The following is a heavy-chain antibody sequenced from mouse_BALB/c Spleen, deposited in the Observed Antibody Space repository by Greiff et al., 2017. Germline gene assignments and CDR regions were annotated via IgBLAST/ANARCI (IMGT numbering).Heavy chain of an antibody. J-gene: IGHJ4*01. CDR3: ARHGRYAMDY. CDR1: GFAFSSYD. CDR2: ISSGGGST. V-gene: IGHV5-12-1*01. Sequence: EVKLMESGGGLVKPGGSLKLSCAASGFAFSSYDMSWVRQTPEKRLEWVAYISSGGGSTYYPDTVKGRFTISRDNAKNTLYLQMSSLKSEDTAMYYCARHGRYAMDYWGQGTSVTVSS.